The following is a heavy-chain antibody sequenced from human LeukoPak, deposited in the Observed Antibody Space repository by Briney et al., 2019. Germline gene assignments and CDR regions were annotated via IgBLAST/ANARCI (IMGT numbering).Heavy chain of an antibody. CDR1: GFTFSSYA. CDR3: ARGPYYYYYMDV. J-gene: IGHJ6*03. Sequence: GGSLRLSCAASGFTFSSYAMHWVRQAPGKGLEYVSAISSNGGSTYYANSVKGRFTISRDNSKNTLYLQKGSLRAEDMAVYYCARGPYYYYYMDVWGKGTTVTVSS. CDR2: ISSNGGST. V-gene: IGHV3-64*01.